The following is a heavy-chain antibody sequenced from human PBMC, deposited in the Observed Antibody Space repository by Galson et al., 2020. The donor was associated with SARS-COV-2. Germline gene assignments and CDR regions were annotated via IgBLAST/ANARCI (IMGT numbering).Heavy chain of an antibody. CDR1: GFTFSDHY. D-gene: IGHD3-10*01. J-gene: IGHJ6*02. CDR2: IRNKPKSYTT. Sequence: GESLKISCAASGFTFSDHYMDWVRQAPGKGLEWVGHIRNKPKSYTTEYAASVKGRFTISRDDSKNSLYLQMNSLKTEDTAVYYCTRDASAVKGVYYYSGMDVWGQGTTVTVSS. CDR3: TRDASAVKGVYYYSGMDV. V-gene: IGHV3-72*01.